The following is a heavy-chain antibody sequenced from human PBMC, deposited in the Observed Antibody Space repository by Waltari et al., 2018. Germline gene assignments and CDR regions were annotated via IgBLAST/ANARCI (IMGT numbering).Heavy chain of an antibody. D-gene: IGHD6-13*01. CDR1: GFTFSSYW. Sequence: EVQLVESGGGLVQPGGSLRLSCAASGFTFSSYWMHWVRQAPGKGLVWVSRSNSDGRSTSYADSVKGRFTISRDNAKNTLYLQMNSLRAEDTAVYYCARALRLIAAAGTGIDYWGQGTLVTVSS. J-gene: IGHJ4*02. CDR2: SNSDGRST. CDR3: ARALRLIAAAGTGIDY. V-gene: IGHV3-74*01.